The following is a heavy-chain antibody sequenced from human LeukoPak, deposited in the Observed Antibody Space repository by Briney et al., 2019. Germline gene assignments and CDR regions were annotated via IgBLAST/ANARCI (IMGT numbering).Heavy chain of an antibody. J-gene: IGHJ4*02. Sequence: GGSLRLSCAASGFTFSSYWMHWVRQAPGRGLGWVSRINSDGSSTSYADSVKGRFTISRDNAKNTLYLQMNSLRAEDTAVYYCARGVAGTASDYWGQGTLVTVSS. D-gene: IGHD6-19*01. CDR1: GFTFSSYW. CDR2: INSDGSST. V-gene: IGHV3-74*01. CDR3: ARGVAGTASDY.